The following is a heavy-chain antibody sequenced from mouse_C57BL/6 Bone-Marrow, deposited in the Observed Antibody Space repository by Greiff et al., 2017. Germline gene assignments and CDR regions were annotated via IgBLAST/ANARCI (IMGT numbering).Heavy chain of an antibody. CDR2: IHPNSGST. V-gene: IGHV1-64*01. CDR3: ARRWLPYYFDY. J-gene: IGHJ2*01. D-gene: IGHD2-3*01. Sequence: QVQLQQSGAELVKPGASVKLSCKASGYTFTSYWMHWVKQRPGQGLEWIGMIHPNSGSTNYNEKFKSKATLTVDKSSSTAYMQLSSLTSEDSAVYYCARRWLPYYFDYWGQGTTLTVSS. CDR1: GYTFTSYW.